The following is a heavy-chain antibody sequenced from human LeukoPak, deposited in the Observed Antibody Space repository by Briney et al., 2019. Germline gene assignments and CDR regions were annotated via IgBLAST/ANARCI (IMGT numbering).Heavy chain of an antibody. J-gene: IGHJ4*02. Sequence: PGGSLRLSCAASGFPFNKYSMNWVRQAPGKGLEWISYIGISSGNTKYADSVKGRFTISGDNAKKSLYLQMNSLRVEDTAVYYRARDHNYAFDNWGQGTLVTVSS. CDR2: IGISSGNT. V-gene: IGHV3-11*06. CDR3: ARDHNYAFDN. CDR1: GFPFNKYS. D-gene: IGHD1-1*01.